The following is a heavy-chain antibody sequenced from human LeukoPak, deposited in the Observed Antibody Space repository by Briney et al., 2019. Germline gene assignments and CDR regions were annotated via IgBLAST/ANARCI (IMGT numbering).Heavy chain of an antibody. CDR3: ARMYYYDSNDYYYVDFDY. V-gene: IGHV1-18*04. CDR2: ISAYNGNT. Sequence: GASVKVSCKASGYTFTGNYMHWVRQAPGQGLEWMGWISAYNGNTNYAQKLQGRVTMTTDTSTSTAYMEVRSLRSDDTAVYYCARMYYYDSNDYYYVDFDYWGQGTLVTVSS. D-gene: IGHD3-22*01. J-gene: IGHJ4*02. CDR1: GYTFTGNY.